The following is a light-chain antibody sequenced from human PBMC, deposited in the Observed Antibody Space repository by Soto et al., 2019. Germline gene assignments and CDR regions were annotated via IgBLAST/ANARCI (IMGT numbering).Light chain of an antibody. CDR3: XXYGSSPLLT. V-gene: IGKV3-20*01. CDR1: QSVSSSY. Sequence: EIVLTQSPGTLSLSPGERATLSCRASQSVSSSYLAWYQQKPGQAPRLLIYGASSRATGIPDRFSGSGSGTXXXXXXXXXXXXXFAVYXXXXYGSSPLLTFGGGTKVEIK. J-gene: IGKJ4*01. CDR2: GAS.